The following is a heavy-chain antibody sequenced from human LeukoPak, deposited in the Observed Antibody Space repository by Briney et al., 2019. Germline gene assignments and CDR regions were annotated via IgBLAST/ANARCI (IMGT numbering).Heavy chain of an antibody. CDR1: GGSISSGNW. Sequence: SGTLSLTCAVSGGSISSGNWWSWVRQPPGKGLEGFGEIYHSGGTNYNPSLKSRVTISVDKSKTQFSLKPGSVTAADTAVYYCARPGEDTAMVGAFDIWGQGTMVNVSS. V-gene: IGHV4-4*02. CDR3: ARPGEDTAMVGAFDI. CDR2: IYHSGGT. J-gene: IGHJ3*02. D-gene: IGHD5-18*01.